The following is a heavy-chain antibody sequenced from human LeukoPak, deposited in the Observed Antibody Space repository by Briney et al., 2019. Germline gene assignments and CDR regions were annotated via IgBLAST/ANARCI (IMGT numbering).Heavy chain of an antibody. V-gene: IGHV3-73*01. J-gene: IGHJ6*03. CDR1: GFTFSGSA. CDR2: VRSKANSYAT. Sequence: GGSLRLSCAASGFTFSGSAMHWVRQASGKGLEWVGRVRSKANSYATAYAASVKGRFTISRDDSKNTAYLQMNSLKTGDTAVYYCTRHAVTTVRYYYYYYMDVWGKGTTVTVSS. D-gene: IGHD4-11*01. CDR3: TRHAVTTVRYYYYYYMDV.